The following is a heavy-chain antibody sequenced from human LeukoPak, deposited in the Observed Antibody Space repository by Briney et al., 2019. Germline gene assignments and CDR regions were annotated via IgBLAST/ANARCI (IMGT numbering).Heavy chain of an antibody. CDR1: GFTFSSYW. D-gene: IGHD3-22*01. V-gene: IGHV3-9*01. J-gene: IGHJ4*02. CDR3: AKDIYYYDSSGYYYD. CDR2: ISWNSGSI. Sequence: GGSLRLSCAASGFTFSSYWMHWVRQAPGKGLEWVSGISWNSGSIGYADSVKGRFTISRDNAKNSLYLQMNSLRAEDTALYYCAKDIYYYDSSGYYYDWGQGTLVTVSS.